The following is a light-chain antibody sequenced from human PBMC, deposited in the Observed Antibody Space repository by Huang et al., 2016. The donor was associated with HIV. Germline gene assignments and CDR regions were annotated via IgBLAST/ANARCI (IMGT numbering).Light chain of an antibody. CDR2: GSS. V-gene: IGKV3-15*01. J-gene: IGKJ2*01. Sequence: ETVLTQSPGTLSASLGGRVTLTCRASQNVHGNLAWYQQTPGQPPRLRMYGSSTRAAGVSGRFSASGSETHFTLTITSLQSEDFGIYYCQQYDSWPPRHTFGQGTRLE. CDR1: QNVHGN. CDR3: QQYDSWPPRHT.